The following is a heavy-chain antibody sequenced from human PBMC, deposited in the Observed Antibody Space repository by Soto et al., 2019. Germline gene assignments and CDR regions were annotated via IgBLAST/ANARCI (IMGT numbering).Heavy chain of an antibody. V-gene: IGHV1-2*04. Sequence: ASVKVSCKASGYTFTGYYTHWVRQAPGQGLEWMGWVNPNSGGTNYAQKFQGWVTMTRDTSISTAYMELSRLRSDDTAVYYCVTSRVSVAVAGETEYYFDYWGQATLVTVSS. J-gene: IGHJ4*02. CDR2: VNPNSGGT. CDR3: VTSRVSVAVAGETEYYFDY. CDR1: GYTFTGYY. D-gene: IGHD6-19*01.